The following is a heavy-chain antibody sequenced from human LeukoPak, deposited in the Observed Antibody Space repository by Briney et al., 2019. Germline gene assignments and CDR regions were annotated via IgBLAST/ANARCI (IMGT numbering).Heavy chain of an antibody. CDR3: ARDADCSGGSCYYFDY. CDR2: IYYSGST. CDR1: GGSISSYY. Sequence: SETLSLTCTVSGGSISSYYWSWIRQPPGKGLEWIGYIYYSGSTNYNPSLKSRVTISVDTSKNQFSLKLSSVTAADTAVYYCARDADCSGGSCYYFDYWGQGTLVTVSS. V-gene: IGHV4-59*12. J-gene: IGHJ4*02. D-gene: IGHD2-15*01.